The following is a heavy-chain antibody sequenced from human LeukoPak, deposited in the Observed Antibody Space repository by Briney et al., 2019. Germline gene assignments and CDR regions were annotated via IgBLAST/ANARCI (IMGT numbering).Heavy chain of an antibody. Sequence: PGGSLRLSCAASGFTFSGYAMSWVRQAPGKGLEWVSAISGSGGSTYYADSVKGRFTISRDNSKNTLYLQMNSLRAEDTAVYYCANKYPIGGGFDYWGQGTLVTVSS. J-gene: IGHJ4*02. D-gene: IGHD3-16*01. CDR2: ISGSGGST. V-gene: IGHV3-23*01. CDR1: GFTFSGYA. CDR3: ANKYPIGGGFDY.